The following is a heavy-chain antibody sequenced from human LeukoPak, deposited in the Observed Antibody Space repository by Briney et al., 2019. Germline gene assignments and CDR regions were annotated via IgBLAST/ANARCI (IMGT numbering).Heavy chain of an antibody. CDR1: GYTFTSYG. CDR2: ISAYNGNT. D-gene: IGHD4-11*01. V-gene: IGHV1-18*01. CDR3: VPDQIGPVNNWFDP. Sequence: ASVKVSCKASGYTFTSYGISWVRQAPGQGLEWMGWISAYNGNTNYAQKLQGRVTMTTDTSTSTAYMELRSPRSDDTAVYYCVPDQIGPVNNWFDPWGQGTLVTVSS. J-gene: IGHJ5*02.